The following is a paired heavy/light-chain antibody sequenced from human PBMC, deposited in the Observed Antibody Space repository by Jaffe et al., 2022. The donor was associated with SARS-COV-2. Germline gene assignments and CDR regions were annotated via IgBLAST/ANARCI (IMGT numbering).Heavy chain of an antibody. Sequence: QVQLVESGGGVVQPGRSLRLSCAASGFTFSSYGMHWVRQAPGKGLEWVAVIWFDGNTQYYADSVKGRFTISRDNSKDTLFLQMNSLRAEDTAVYYCARGSSHYYYFMDVWGQGTTVTVSS. CDR3: ARGSSHYYYFMDV. V-gene: IGHV3-33*01. CDR2: IWFDGNTQ. J-gene: IGHJ6*02. CDR1: GFTFSSYG.
Light chain of an antibody. CDR3: TSYTSTSTPYV. CDR2: DVS. V-gene: IGLV2-14*01. J-gene: IGLJ1*01. Sequence: QSALTQPASVSGSPGQSITISCTGTSSDVGGYNYVSWYQQHPGKAPKLMIYDVSYRPSGISNRFSGSRSGNTASLTISGLQAEDEADYYCTSYTSTSTPYVFGTGTKVTVL. CDR1: SSDVGGYNY.